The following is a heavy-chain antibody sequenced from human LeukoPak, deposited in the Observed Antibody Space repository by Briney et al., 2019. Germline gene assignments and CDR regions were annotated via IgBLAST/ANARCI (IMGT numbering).Heavy chain of an antibody. Sequence: SQTLSLTCTVSGGSISSYYWNWIRQPPGKGLEWIGYIYNSGSTNNNPSLKSRVTISVDTSKNQFSLKLSSVTAADTAVYYCAREGGGGYSGYDLRTGDFDYWGQGTLVTVSS. J-gene: IGHJ4*02. D-gene: IGHD5-12*01. CDR3: AREGGGGYSGYDLRTGDFDY. CDR2: IYNSGST. CDR1: GGSISSYY. V-gene: IGHV4-4*08.